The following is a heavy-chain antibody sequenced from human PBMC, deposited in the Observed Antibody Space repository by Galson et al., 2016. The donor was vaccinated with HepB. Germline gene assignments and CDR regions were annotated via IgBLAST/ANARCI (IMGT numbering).Heavy chain of an antibody. CDR3: AKTDLWSGPHYFDS. J-gene: IGHJ4*02. D-gene: IGHD3-3*01. Sequence: SVKVSRKASGHMSTTYYINWVRQAPGQGLEWMGITNPSESRTRYAQNFQGRLTMTKDTSTTTVYMELSSLRSEDTALYYCAKTDLWSGPHYFDSWGQGTQVTVSS. V-gene: IGHV1-46*01. CDR1: GHMSTTYY. CDR2: TNPSESRT.